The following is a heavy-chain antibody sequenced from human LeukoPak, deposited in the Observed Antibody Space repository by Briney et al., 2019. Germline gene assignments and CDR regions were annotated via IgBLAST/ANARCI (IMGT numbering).Heavy chain of an antibody. J-gene: IGHJ6*03. CDR3: AREGVTMVRGVIITRTMDV. CDR2: IKQDGSEK. CDR1: GFTFSAYS. Sequence: GGSLRLSCAASGFTFSAYSMSWVRQAPGKGLEWVANIKQDGSEKYYVGSVKGRFTISRDNAKNSLYLQMNSLRAEDTAVYYCAREGVTMVRGVIITRTMDVWGKGTTVTVSS. V-gene: IGHV3-7*01. D-gene: IGHD3-10*01.